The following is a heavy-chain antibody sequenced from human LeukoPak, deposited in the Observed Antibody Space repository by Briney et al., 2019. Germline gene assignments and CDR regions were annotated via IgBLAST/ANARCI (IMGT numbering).Heavy chain of an antibody. CDR1: GGSLSTTNW. J-gene: IGHJ4*02. V-gene: IGHV4-4*02. CDR2: VYHSGGGNK. D-gene: IGHD6-19*01. CDR3: ARDNPRTTGYSSGSSFDL. Sequence: SETLSLTCAVSGGSLSTTNWWVWLRQPPGKGLEWIGEVYHSGGGNKNYNPSLKSRATISVDTSRNQFSLNLRSVTAADTAVYFCARDNPRTTGYSSGSSFDLWGQGIVVTVSS.